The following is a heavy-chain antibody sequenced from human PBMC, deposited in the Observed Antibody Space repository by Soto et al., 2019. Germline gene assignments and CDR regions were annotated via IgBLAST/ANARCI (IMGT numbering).Heavy chain of an antibody. CDR3: ARDVAIFGVVTRNYYYYMGV. CDR2: IIPILGIA. D-gene: IGHD3-3*01. CDR1: GGTFSSYT. V-gene: IGHV1-69*04. Sequence: SVKVSCKASGGTFSSYTISWVRQAPGQGLEWMGRIIPILGIANYAQKFQGRVTITADKSTSTAYMELSSLRSEDTAVYYCARDVAIFGVVTRNYYYYMGVWGKGTTVTVSS. J-gene: IGHJ6*03.